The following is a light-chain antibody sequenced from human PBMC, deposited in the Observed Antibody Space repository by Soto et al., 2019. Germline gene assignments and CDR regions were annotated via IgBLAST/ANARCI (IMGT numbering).Light chain of an antibody. CDR3: SSYTSSSTLDV. Sequence: QSALTQPASVSGSPGQSITISCTGTSSDVGGYNYVSWYQQHPGKAPKLMIYDVSNRPSGVSKRFSGSKSGNTDSLTISGLQAEDEADYYCSSYTSSSTLDVFGTGTKLTVL. V-gene: IGLV2-14*01. CDR1: SSDVGGYNY. CDR2: DVS. J-gene: IGLJ1*01.